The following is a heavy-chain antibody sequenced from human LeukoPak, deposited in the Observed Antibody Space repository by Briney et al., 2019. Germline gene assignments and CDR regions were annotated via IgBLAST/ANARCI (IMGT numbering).Heavy chain of an antibody. V-gene: IGHV4-30-4*01. D-gene: IGHD5-18*01. CDR3: ARQAYGYSYGQNRYYFDY. CDR1: GGSISSGDYY. Sequence: SETLSLTCTVSGGSISSGDYYWSWIRQPPGKGLEWIGYIYYSGSTYYNPSLKSRVTISVDTSKNQFSLKLSSVTAADTAVYYCARQAYGYSYGQNRYYFDYWGQGTLVTVSS. J-gene: IGHJ4*02. CDR2: IYYSGST.